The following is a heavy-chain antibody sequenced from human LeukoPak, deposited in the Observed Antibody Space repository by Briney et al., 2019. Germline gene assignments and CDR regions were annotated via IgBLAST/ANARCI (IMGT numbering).Heavy chain of an antibody. J-gene: IGHJ6*02. CDR2: ISYDGSNK. D-gene: IGHD3-22*01. V-gene: IGHV3-30*03. CDR1: GFTFSSYG. CDR3: ARGGYYDTSVSLRYYYGLDV. Sequence: PGGSLRLSCAASGFTFSSYGMHWVRQAPGKGLEWVAVISYDGSNKYYADSVKGRFTISRDNSKNTLYLQMNSLRAEDTAVYYCARGGYYDTSVSLRYYYGLDVWGQGTTVTVSS.